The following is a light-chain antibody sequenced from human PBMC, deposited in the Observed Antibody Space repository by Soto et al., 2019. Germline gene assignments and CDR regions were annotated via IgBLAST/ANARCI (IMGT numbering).Light chain of an antibody. CDR3: HQYDSSPFT. CDR1: QSVSSNY. Sequence: EIVLTQSPGTLSLSPGERATLSCRASQSVSSNYLAWYQHKPGQAPWLLIYGGSRRASGVPDRFSGSGSGTDFTLTISGLEPEDFAVYYCHQYDSSPFTFGQGTRLDI. V-gene: IGKV3-20*01. CDR2: GGS. J-gene: IGKJ5*01.